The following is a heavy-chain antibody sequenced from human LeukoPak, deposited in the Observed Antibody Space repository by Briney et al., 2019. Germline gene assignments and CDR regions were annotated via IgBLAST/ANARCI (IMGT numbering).Heavy chain of an antibody. V-gene: IGHV1-46*01. Sequence: GASVKVSCKASGYTFTSYYMHWVRQAPGQGLEWMGIINPSGGSTSYAQKFRGRVTMTRDMSTSTDYMELSSLRSEDTAVYYCARDNSMEDTAWWFDPWGQGTLVTVSS. CDR1: GYTFTSYY. CDR3: ARDNSMEDTAWWFDP. CDR2: INPSGGST. J-gene: IGHJ5*02. D-gene: IGHD1-1*01.